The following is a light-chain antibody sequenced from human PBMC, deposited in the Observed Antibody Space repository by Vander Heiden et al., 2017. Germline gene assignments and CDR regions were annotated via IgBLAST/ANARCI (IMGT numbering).Light chain of an antibody. CDR2: KAA. V-gene: IGKV1-5*03. CDR1: QSISSW. Sequence: DIQMTLSPSTLSASVGDRVTITCRASQSISSWVAWYQQEPGKEPKRQDDKAASLGSGGPTRGCGSGSGTECTRTSSSLKADEVATSYCQKYKREAWTLGQGTKMEIK. CDR3: QKYKREAWT. J-gene: IGKJ1*01.